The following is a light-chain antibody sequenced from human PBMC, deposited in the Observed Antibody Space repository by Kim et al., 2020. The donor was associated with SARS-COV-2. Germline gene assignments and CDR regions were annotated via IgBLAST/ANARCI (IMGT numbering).Light chain of an antibody. Sequence: APGERATLSCRASQSVSSNLSAWYQQKPGPAPRLLIYGASSRAAGIPDRFSGSGSGTDFTLTISRLEPEDFAVYYCQQYGTSPLTFGGGTKVDIK. V-gene: IGKV3-20*01. CDR3: QQYGTSPLT. J-gene: IGKJ4*01. CDR2: GAS. CDR1: QSVSSNL.